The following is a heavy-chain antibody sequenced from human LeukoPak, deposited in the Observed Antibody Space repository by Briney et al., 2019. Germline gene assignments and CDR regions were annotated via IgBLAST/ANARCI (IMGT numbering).Heavy chain of an antibody. CDR3: ARSELREPYDY. CDR1: GFTFSSYE. V-gene: IGHV3-48*03. CDR2: ISSSGSTI. J-gene: IGHJ4*02. D-gene: IGHD1-14*01. Sequence: PGGSLRLSCAASGFTFSSYEMNWVRQAPGKGLEWVSYISSSGSTIYYADSVKGRFTMSRDNAKNSLYLQMNSLRAEDTAVYYCARSELREPYDYWGQGTLVTVSS.